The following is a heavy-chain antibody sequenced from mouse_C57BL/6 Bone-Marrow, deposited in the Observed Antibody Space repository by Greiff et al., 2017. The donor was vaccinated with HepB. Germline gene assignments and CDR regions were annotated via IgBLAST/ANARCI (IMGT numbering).Heavy chain of an antibody. CDR2: IDPENGDT. D-gene: IGHD2-12*01. J-gene: IGHJ3*01. CDR3: TRYPNSAWFAY. V-gene: IGHV14-4*01. Sequence: EVQLQQSGAELVRPGASVKLSCTASGFNIKDDYMHWVKQRPEQGLEWIGWIDPENGDTEYASKFQGKATITADTSSNTAYLQLSSLTSEDTAVYYCTRYPNSAWFAYWGQGTLVTVSA. CDR1: GFNIKDDY.